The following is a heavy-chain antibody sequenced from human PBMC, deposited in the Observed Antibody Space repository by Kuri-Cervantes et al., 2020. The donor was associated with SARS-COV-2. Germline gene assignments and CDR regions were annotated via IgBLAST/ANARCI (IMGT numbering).Heavy chain of an antibody. V-gene: IGHV3-33*01. Sequence: GESLKISCAASGFTFNSYGMHWVRQAPGKGLEWVAVIWYDGSNKYYADSVKGRFTISRDNSKNTLYLQMNSLRAEDTAVYYCARDRGGGGDPIDYNWFDPWGQGTLVTVSS. CDR2: IWYDGSNK. D-gene: IGHD2-21*02. CDR3: ARDRGGGGDPIDYNWFDP. CDR1: GFTFNSYG. J-gene: IGHJ5*02.